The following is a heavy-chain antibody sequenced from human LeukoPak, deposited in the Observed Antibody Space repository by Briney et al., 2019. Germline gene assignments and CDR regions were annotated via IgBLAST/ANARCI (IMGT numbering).Heavy chain of an antibody. J-gene: IGHJ4*02. V-gene: IGHV3-11*01. CDR1: GFSFSDYY. Sequence: GGSLRLSCAASGFSFSDYYMSRVRQAPGKGLEWISYITDSGSTIYYAESVKGRFTISRDDAKTSLYLQMNNLRAEDTAVYYCARDRDCGTTTCSIDYWGQGTLVTVSS. D-gene: IGHD2-2*01. CDR2: ITDSGSTI. CDR3: ARDRDCGTTTCSIDY.